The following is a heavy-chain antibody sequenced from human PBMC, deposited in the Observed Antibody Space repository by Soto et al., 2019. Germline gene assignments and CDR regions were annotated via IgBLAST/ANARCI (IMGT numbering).Heavy chain of an antibody. D-gene: IGHD6-13*01. V-gene: IGHV3-21*01. Sequence: EVQLVESGGGLVKPGGSLRLSCAASGFTFSSYSMNWVRQAPGKGLEWVSSISSSSSYIYYADSVKGRFTISRDNAKNSLYLQMNSLRAEDTAVYYCARDKSSSSNWFDPWGQGTLATVSS. CDR2: ISSSSSYI. J-gene: IGHJ5*02. CDR1: GFTFSSYS. CDR3: ARDKSSSSNWFDP.